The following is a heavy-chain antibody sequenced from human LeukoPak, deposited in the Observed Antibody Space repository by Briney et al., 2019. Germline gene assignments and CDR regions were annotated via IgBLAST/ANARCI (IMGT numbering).Heavy chain of an antibody. Sequence: KPSETLSLTCAVYGGSFSGYYWSWIRQPPGKELEWIGEINHSGSTNYNPSLKSRVTISVDTSKNQFSLKLSSVTAADTAVYYCARGDYGGSGYWGQGTLVTVSS. V-gene: IGHV4-34*01. CDR2: INHSGST. D-gene: IGHD4-17*01. CDR3: ARGDYGGSGY. J-gene: IGHJ4*02. CDR1: GGSFSGYY.